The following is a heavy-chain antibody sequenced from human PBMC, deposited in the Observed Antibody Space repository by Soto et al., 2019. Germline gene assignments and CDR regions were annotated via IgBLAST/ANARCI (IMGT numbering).Heavy chain of an antibody. CDR1: GGSISSGGYY. J-gene: IGHJ6*02. V-gene: IGHV4-31*03. CDR2: NYYSGIT. D-gene: IGHD6-6*01. CDR3: ARGSSIAGLYYGMDV. Sequence: QVQLQESGPGLVKPSQTLSLTCTVSGGSISSGGYYWTWIRQHPGKGLEWIGYNYYSGITYYNPFLKSRVTISLDTSKNQFSLKLSSVTAAETAVYYCARGSSIAGLYYGMDVWGQGTTVTVSS.